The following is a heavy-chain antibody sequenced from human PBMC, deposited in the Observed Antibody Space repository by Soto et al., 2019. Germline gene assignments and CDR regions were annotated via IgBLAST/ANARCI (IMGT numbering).Heavy chain of an antibody. CDR3: GSDLTSNANCIDP. CDR1: GDYIHVGGYY. CDR2: IYYTGKT. J-gene: IGHJ5*02. Sequence: PSETLSLTCSVSGDYIHVGGYYWTWIRQRPGKGLEWMGYIYYTGKTYYNPSLGSRLTMSVDRSKNQFSLRLTSVTAADTAVYFCGSDLTSNANCIDPWGQGTLVTVSS. D-gene: IGHD2-2*01. V-gene: IGHV4-30-4*01.